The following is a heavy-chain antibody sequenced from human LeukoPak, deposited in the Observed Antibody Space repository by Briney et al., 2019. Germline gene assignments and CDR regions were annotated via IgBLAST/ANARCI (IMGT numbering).Heavy chain of an antibody. CDR3: AKLTHVSSELWGRLHFDY. V-gene: IGHV4-39*07. Sequence: PSETLSLTCTVSGGSISSSSYYWGWIRQPPGKGLEWIGSIYYSGSTYYNPSLKSRVTISIDMSKNKSFLRLGSVTAADSAVYYCAKLTHVSSELWGRLHFDYWGQGTLVTVSS. J-gene: IGHJ4*02. CDR2: IYYSGST. CDR1: GGSISSSSYY. D-gene: IGHD2-21*02.